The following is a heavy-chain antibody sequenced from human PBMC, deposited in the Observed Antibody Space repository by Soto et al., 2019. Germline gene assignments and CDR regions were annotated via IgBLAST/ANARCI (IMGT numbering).Heavy chain of an antibody. CDR2: VRASDETT. V-gene: IGHV3-23*01. CDR1: GFTFSSFA. J-gene: IGHJ4*02. Sequence: GGSLRLSCAASGFTFSSFAMSWVRQAPGKGPEWVSTVRASDETTSYADSVKGRFTVSRDNSNSTLFLHMNSLRAEDTAVYYCAIVNGYCSGGSCPDYWGQGTLVTVSS. CDR3: AIVNGYCSGGSCPDY. D-gene: IGHD2-15*01.